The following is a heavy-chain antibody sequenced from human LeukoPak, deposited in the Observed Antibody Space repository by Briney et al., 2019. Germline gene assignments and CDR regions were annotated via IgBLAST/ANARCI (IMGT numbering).Heavy chain of an antibody. D-gene: IGHD6-13*01. CDR1: GYSISSGYY. J-gene: IGHJ4*02. CDR2: IYHSGST. Sequence: PSETLSLTCAVSGYSISSGYYWGWIRQPPGKGLEWIGSIYHSGSTYYNPSLKSRVTISVDTSKNQFSLKLSSVTAADTAVYYCARARPKMWYSSSRGSNDYWGQGTLVTVSS. V-gene: IGHV4-38-2*01. CDR3: ARARPKMWYSSSRGSNDY.